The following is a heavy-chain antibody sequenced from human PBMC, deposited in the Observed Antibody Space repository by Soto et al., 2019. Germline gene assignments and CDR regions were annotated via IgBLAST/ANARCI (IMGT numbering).Heavy chain of an antibody. J-gene: IGHJ5*02. CDR1: GVTFSSYA. Sequence: GASVKVSCKASGVTFSSYAISWVRQAPGQGLEWMGGIIPIFGTANYAQKFQGRVTITADESTSTTYMELSSLRSEDTAVYYCARDLTTPPGYGSGSYYNWFDPWGQGTLVTVSS. D-gene: IGHD3-10*01. CDR3: ARDLTTPPGYGSGSYYNWFDP. V-gene: IGHV1-69*13. CDR2: IIPIFGTA.